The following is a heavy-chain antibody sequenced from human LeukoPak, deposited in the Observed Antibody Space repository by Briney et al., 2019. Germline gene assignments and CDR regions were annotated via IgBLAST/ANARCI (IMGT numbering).Heavy chain of an antibody. CDR1: GGSVSTSDYY. V-gene: IGHV4-39*07. Sequence: SETLSLTYTVSGGSVSTSDYYWGWIRQTPGKGLEWIGDIFHNGKTNYNPSLKGRVAISIDTSNNQFSLRLPSVTAADTAVYYCARIFDSWGQGTLVTVSS. CDR3: ARIFDS. J-gene: IGHJ4*02. CDR2: IFHNGKT.